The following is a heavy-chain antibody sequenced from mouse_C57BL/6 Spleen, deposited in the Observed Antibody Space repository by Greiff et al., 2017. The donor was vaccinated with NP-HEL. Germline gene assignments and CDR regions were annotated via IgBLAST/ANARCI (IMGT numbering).Heavy chain of an antibody. V-gene: IGHV1-82*01. CDR3: ARPYGSSQYAMDY. CDR1: GYAFSSSW. CDR2: IYPGDGDT. D-gene: IGHD1-1*01. Sequence: QVQLQQSGPELVKPGASVKLSCKASGYAFSSSWMNWVQQRPGQGLEWIGRIYPGDGDTNYNGKFKGKATLTADKSSSTAYMQLSSLTSEDSAVYFCARPYGSSQYAMDYWGQGTSVTVSS. J-gene: IGHJ4*01.